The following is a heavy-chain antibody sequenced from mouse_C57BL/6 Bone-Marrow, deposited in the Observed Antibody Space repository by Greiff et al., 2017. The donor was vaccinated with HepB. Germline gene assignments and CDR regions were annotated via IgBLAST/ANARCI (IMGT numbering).Heavy chain of an antibody. D-gene: IGHD1-1*01. CDR2: IWWDDDK. J-gene: IGHJ3*01. Sequence: QVTLKESGPGILQPSQTLSLTCSFSGFSLSTFGMGVGWIRQPSGKGLEWLAHIWWDDDKYYNPALKSRLTIPKDTSKNQVFLKIANVDTADTATYYCARNYYGSSQAWFAYWGQGTLVTVSA. CDR1: GFSLSTFGMG. CDR3: ARNYYGSSQAWFAY. V-gene: IGHV8-8*01.